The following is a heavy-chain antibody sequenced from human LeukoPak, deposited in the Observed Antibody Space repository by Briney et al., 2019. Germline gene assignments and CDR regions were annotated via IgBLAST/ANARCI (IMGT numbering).Heavy chain of an antibody. J-gene: IGHJ3*02. CDR2: IKQDGNEK. CDR3: ANLVGGGGNSVRGLAFDI. Sequence: GGSLRLSCAASGFTFTTYWMGWVRQAPGKGLEWVASIKQDGNEKYYVDSVKGRFTISRDDSKNTLYLQMNSLRAEDTAVYYCANLVGGGGNSVRGLAFDIWGQGTKVSVSS. V-gene: IGHV3-7*01. CDR1: GFTFTTYW. D-gene: IGHD4-23*01.